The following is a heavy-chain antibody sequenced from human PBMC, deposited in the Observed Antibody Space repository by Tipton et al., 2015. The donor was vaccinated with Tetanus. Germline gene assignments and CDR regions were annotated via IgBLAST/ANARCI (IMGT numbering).Heavy chain of an antibody. CDR1: GFTFSSHW. J-gene: IGHJ6*02. Sequence: SLRLSCEASGFTFSSHWMSWVRQVPGKGLEWVANINQDGSAEFYVDSVKGRFTISRDNSKNSLSLQMISLRADDTAVYYCVRRWFGTQYYFGMDVWGQGTTVTVSS. CDR2: INQDGSAE. D-gene: IGHD2/OR15-2a*01. V-gene: IGHV3-7*01. CDR3: VRRWFGTQYYFGMDV.